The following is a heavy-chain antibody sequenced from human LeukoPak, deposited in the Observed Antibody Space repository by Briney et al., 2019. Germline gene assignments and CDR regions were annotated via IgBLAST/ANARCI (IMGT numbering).Heavy chain of an antibody. CDR2: ISGSGGST. V-gene: IGHV3-23*01. CDR1: GFTFSSYA. D-gene: IGHD2-21*01. CDR3: AKDPRVWWREYYFDY. Sequence: GGSLRLSCAASGFTFSSYAMSWVRQAPGKGLEWGSSISGSGGSTYYADSVKGRFTISRDNSKNTLYLQMNSLRAEDTAVYYCAKDPRVWWREYYFDYWGQGTLVTVSS. J-gene: IGHJ4*02.